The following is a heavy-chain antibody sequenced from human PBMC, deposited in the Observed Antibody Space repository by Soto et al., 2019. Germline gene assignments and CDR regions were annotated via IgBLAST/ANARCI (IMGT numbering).Heavy chain of an antibody. CDR1: GYAFSNYH. J-gene: IGHJ4*02. CDR2: IYPSGYIT. CDR3: AEESTVVRGKGKPMWY. V-gene: IGHV1-46*04. Sequence: QVQLVQSGAEVKDPGASVKVSCKAPGYAFSNYHVHWVLQAPGQGLDWMGIIYPSGYITIYAQKLQGRVTMTRDISTSTVYMELTSLRFEDTALYYCAEESTVVRGKGKPMWYWGPGTLVTGSS. D-gene: IGHD1-26*01.